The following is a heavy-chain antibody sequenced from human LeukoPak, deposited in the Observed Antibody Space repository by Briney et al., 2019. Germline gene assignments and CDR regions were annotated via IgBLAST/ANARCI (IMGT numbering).Heavy chain of an antibody. Sequence: GASVKVSCKASGYTFTSYAMHWVRQAPGQRLEWMGWINAGNGNTKYSQKFQGRVTITRDTSASTAYMELSSLRSEDTAVYYCARGTGGKVWFGELFAYWGQGTLVTVSS. CDR3: ARGTGGKVWFGELFAY. D-gene: IGHD3-10*01. CDR2: INAGNGNT. V-gene: IGHV1-3*01. J-gene: IGHJ4*02. CDR1: GYTFTSYA.